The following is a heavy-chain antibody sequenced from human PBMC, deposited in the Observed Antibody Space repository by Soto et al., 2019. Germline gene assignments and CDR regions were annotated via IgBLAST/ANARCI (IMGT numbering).Heavy chain of an antibody. V-gene: IGHV5-51*01. CDR2: IYPGDYDT. CDR1: GYDFSTYW. CDR3: ARGRTSTSHPKHFDV. J-gene: IGHJ4*01. D-gene: IGHD3-16*01. Sequence: PGESLKISCKGSGYDFSTYWIAWVRQLSGKGLEYVGIIYPGDYDTRYSPSFKGLVTISVDKSTSTAYLQWGSLKSSDTALYYCARGRTSTSHPKHFDVWGQGTLVTVSS.